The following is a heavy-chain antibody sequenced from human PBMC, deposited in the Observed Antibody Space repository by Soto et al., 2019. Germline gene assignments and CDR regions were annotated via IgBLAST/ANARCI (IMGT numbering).Heavy chain of an antibody. J-gene: IGHJ3*02. Sequence: AGGSLRLSCAASGFTFTTAWINWVRQAPGKGLEWVGRIKSKTDGGTPDFAAPVRGRFAISRDDSKNMVYLQMNSLKTEDTAVYYCTTDLGYYDSSGYIAFDIWGQGTMVTVSS. CDR1: GFTFTTAW. D-gene: IGHD3-22*01. CDR3: TTDLGYYDSSGYIAFDI. CDR2: IKSKTDGGTP. V-gene: IGHV3-15*07.